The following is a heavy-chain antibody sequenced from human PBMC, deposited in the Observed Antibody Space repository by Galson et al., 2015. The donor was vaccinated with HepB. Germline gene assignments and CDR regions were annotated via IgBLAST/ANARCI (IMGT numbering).Heavy chain of an antibody. V-gene: IGHV3-7*03. CDR1: GFTFTNSW. CDR2: MNQDGSEK. CDR3: ARGHYDMDI. J-gene: IGHJ6*02. Sequence: SLRLSCAASGFTFTNSWMTWVRQAPGKGLEWVANMNQDGSEKNYVDSVKGRFTIPRDNAKNSVYLQMNSLRGEDTAVYYCARGHYDMDIWGQGATVTVSS.